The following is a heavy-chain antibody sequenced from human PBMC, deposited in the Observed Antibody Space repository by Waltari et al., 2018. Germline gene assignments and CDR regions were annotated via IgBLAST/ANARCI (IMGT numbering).Heavy chain of an antibody. Sequence: EVQLVESGGGLVKPGGSLRLSCAASGFTFSSYSMTWVRQAPGKGLEWVSSISSSSSYIYYADSVKGRFTISRDNAKNSLYLQMNSLRAEDTAVYYCARETGGSYKLDYWGQGTLVTVSS. CDR3: ARETGGSYKLDY. CDR1: GFTFSSYS. V-gene: IGHV3-21*01. D-gene: IGHD1-26*01. CDR2: ISSSSSYI. J-gene: IGHJ4*02.